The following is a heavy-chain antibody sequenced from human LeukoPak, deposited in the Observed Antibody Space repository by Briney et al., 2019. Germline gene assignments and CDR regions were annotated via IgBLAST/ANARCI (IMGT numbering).Heavy chain of an antibody. J-gene: IGHJ4*02. D-gene: IGHD3-22*01. CDR2: IYSDGTT. V-gene: IGHV4-59*01. Sequence: SETLSLTCSVSGASTTSYYWNWIRQAPGKGLEWIGYIYSDGTTSYSPSLRSRVTISIDTTRNQFSLKLSSVTAADAAVYYCARDTRSYDTSGYYYFDYWGQGALVTVSS. CDR1: GASTTSYY. CDR3: ARDTRSYDTSGYYYFDY.